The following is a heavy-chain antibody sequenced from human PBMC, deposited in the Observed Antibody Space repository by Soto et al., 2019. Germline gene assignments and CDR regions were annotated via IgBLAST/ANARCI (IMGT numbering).Heavy chain of an antibody. CDR1: GYSFTSYW. CDR3: ARRDYDILTGYNWFDP. Sequence: GESLKISCKGSGYSFTSYWISWVRQMPGKGLEWMGRIDPSGSYTNYSPSFQGHVTISADKSISTAYLQWSSLKASDTAMYYCARRDYDILTGYNWFDPWGQGTLVTVSS. V-gene: IGHV5-10-1*01. D-gene: IGHD3-9*01. CDR2: IDPSGSYT. J-gene: IGHJ5*02.